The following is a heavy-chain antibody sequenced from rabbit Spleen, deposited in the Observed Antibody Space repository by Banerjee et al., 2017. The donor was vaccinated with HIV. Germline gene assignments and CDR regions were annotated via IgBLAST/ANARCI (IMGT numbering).Heavy chain of an antibody. J-gene: IGHJ3*01. V-gene: IGHV1S40*01. CDR2: IDISSVST. CDR1: GFDFTSTYY. Sequence: QSLEESGGDLVKPGASLTLTCKASGFDFTSTYYMCWVRQAPGKGLELIACIDISSVSTDYASWVNGRFTISKTSSTTVDLKMTSLTAADTATYFCVREAGYGGYGDGHLWGQGTLVTVS. CDR3: VREAGYGGYGDGHL. D-gene: IGHD6-1*01.